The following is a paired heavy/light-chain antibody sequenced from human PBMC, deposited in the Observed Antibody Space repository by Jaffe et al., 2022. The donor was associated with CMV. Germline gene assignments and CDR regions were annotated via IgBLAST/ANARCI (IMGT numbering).Heavy chain of an antibody. Sequence: QGQLLQSGAEVKKPGASMKVSCQAPEYTFTTYYIHWVRQAPGQGLEWMGMINPSGGTTDYAQKFRDRVTMTRDTSTSTVYMELSSLGSDDTAKYYCARVNFGSGNYYNPGFFDDWGQGSLVTVSS. CDR2: INPSGGTT. V-gene: IGHV1-46*01. CDR3: ARVNFGSGNYYNPGFFDD. J-gene: IGHJ4*02. CDR1: EYTFTTYY. D-gene: IGHD3-10*01.
Light chain of an antibody. V-gene: IGLV1-40*01. CDR2: GDN. Sequence: QSVLTQPPSVSGAPGQRVTISCAGSSSNIGAAYDVHWYQQLPGTAPKLLIYGDNNRPSGVPDRFSGAKSGTSASLAITGLQAEDEADYYCQSYDSSLSAYVFGTGTTVTVL. CDR3: QSYDSSLSAYV. J-gene: IGLJ1*01. CDR1: SSNIGAAYD.